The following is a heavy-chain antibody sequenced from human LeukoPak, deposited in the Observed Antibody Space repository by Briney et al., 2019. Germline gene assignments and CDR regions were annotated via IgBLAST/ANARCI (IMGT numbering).Heavy chain of an antibody. V-gene: IGHV3-53*01. J-gene: IGHJ4*02. CDR2: IYSGGST. CDR1: GFTFSSNY. Sequence: GGSLRLSCAASGFTFSSNYMSWVRQAPGKGLEWVSVIYSGGSTYSADSVKGRFTISRDSSENTLYLHMNSLRAEDTAVYYCAREDSGSHFLGYWGQGTLVTVSS. D-gene: IGHD1-26*01. CDR3: AREDSGSHFLGY.